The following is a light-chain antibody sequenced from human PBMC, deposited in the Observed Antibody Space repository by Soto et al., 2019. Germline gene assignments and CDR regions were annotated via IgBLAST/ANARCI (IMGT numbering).Light chain of an antibody. CDR1: SSDVGGYNS. CDR2: EVS. J-gene: IGLJ1*01. V-gene: IGLV2-8*01. Sequence: QSALTQPPSASGSSGQSVTISCTGTSSDVGGYNSVSWYQQHPGKAPKLMIYEVSKRPSGVPDRFSGSKSGNTASLTVSGLQAEDEADYYCCSYAGSNNFVFGTGTKLTVL. CDR3: CSYAGSNNFV.